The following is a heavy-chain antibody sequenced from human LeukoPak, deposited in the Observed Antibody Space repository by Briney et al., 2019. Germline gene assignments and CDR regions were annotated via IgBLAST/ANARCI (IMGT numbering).Heavy chain of an antibody. CDR2: INPNSGGT. Sequence: ASVKVSCKASGYTFTGYYMHWVRQAPGQGLEWMGWINPNSGGTNYAQKFQGRVTMTRDTSISTAYMELSRLRSGDTAVYYCARERYCSGGSCYSGGGYYGMDVWGQGTTVTVSS. V-gene: IGHV1-2*02. CDR3: ARERYCSGGSCYSGGGYYGMDV. D-gene: IGHD2-15*01. CDR1: GYTFTGYY. J-gene: IGHJ6*02.